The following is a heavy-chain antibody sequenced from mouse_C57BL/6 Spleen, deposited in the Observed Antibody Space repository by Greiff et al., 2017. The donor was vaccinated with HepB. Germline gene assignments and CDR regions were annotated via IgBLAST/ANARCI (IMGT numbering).Heavy chain of an antibody. J-gene: IGHJ2*01. CDR1: GYAFTNYL. V-gene: IGHV1-54*01. CDR2: INPGSGGT. D-gene: IGHD1-1*01. Sequence: VQLQQSGAELVRPGTSVKVSCKASGYAFTNYLIEWVKQRPGQGLEWIGVINPGSGGTNYNEKFKGKATLTADKSSSTAYMQLSSLTSEDSAVDFCARDITTVVARGTDYFDYWGQGTTLTVSS. CDR3: ARDITTVVARGTDYFDY.